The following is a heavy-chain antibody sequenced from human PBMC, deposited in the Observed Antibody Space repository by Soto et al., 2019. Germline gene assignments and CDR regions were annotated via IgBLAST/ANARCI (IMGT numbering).Heavy chain of an antibody. J-gene: IGHJ4*02. V-gene: IGHV4-59*08. Sequence: SETLSLTCTVSGGSTSSYYWSWIRQPPGKGLEWIGYIYYSGSTNYNPSLKSRVTISVDTSKNQFSLKLSSVTAADTAVYYCARQLSSSYPHFDYWGQGTLVTVSS. CDR3: ARQLSSSYPHFDY. CDR1: GGSTSSYY. CDR2: IYYSGST. D-gene: IGHD6-6*01.